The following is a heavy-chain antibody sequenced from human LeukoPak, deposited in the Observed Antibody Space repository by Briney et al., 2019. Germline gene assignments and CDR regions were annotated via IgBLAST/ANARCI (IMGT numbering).Heavy chain of an antibody. CDR3: ARSLRWLQTPLPDY. CDR1: GYTFTGYY. CDR2: INPNSGGT. J-gene: IGHJ4*02. Sequence: ASVKVSCKASGYTFTGYYMHWVRQAPGQGLEWMGWINPNSGGTNYAQKFQGRVTMTRDTSISTAYMELRSLRSDDTAVYYCARSLRWLQTPLPDYWGQGTLVTVSS. D-gene: IGHD5-24*01. V-gene: IGHV1-2*02.